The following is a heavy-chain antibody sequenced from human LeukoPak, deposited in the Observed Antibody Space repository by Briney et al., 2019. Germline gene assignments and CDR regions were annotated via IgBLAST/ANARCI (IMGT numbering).Heavy chain of an antibody. CDR3: ARVGTGGGWYCDY. J-gene: IGHJ4*02. D-gene: IGHD7-27*01. V-gene: IGHV3-21*01. CDR2: ISSSSSYI. CDR1: GFTFSSYS. Sequence: GGSLRLSCAVSGFTFSSYSMNWVRQAPGKGLEWVSSISSSSSYIYYADSVKGRFTISRDNAKNSLYLQMNSLRVEDTAVYYCARVGTGGGWYCDYWGQGTLVTVSS.